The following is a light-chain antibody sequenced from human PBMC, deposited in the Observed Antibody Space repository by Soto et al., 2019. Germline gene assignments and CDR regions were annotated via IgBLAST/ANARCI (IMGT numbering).Light chain of an antibody. J-gene: IGKJ1*01. CDR1: QSINGNY. CDR2: GAS. Sequence: EIVLTHSPGTLSLSPWERATLSCRASQSINGNYFAWYQQKPGQAPRLLIYGASNRATGIPDRFSGSGSGTDFTLTISRLEPEDFAVYYCQQYGSSGTFGQGTKVDIK. V-gene: IGKV3-20*01. CDR3: QQYGSSGT.